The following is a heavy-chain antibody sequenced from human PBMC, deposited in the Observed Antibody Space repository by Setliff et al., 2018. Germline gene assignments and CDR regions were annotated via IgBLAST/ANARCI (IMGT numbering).Heavy chain of an antibody. CDR1: GFTLSTYW. CDR2: ISSSSSTI. D-gene: IGHD7-27*01. CDR3: VRDLHWGFDY. J-gene: IGHJ4*02. Sequence: GGSLRLSCAASGFTLSTYWMSWVRQAPGKGLEWVSYISSSSSTIYYADSVKGRFTISRDNVKNSLFLQMNSLRAEDTAVYYCVRDLHWGFDYWGLGTLVTVSS. V-gene: IGHV3-48*01.